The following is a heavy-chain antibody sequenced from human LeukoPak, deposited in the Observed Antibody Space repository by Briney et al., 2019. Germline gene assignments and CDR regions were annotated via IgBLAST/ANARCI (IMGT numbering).Heavy chain of an antibody. J-gene: IGHJ3*02. CDR2: IYTSGST. D-gene: IGHD6-6*01. V-gene: IGHV4-61*02. Sequence: KSSETLSLTCTVSGGSISSGSYYWSWIRQPAGKGLEWIGRIYTSGSTNYNPSLKSRVTISVDTSKNHFSLRLSSVTAADTAVYSCAREGKPEYGSSSYAFDIWGQGTMVTVSS. CDR3: AREGKPEYGSSSYAFDI. CDR1: GGSISSGSYY.